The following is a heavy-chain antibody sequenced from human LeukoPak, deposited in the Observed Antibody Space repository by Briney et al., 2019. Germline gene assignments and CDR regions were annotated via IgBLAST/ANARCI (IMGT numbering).Heavy chain of an antibody. V-gene: IGHV1-69*04. Sequence: AASVKVSCKASGGXFSSYAISWVRQAPGQGLEWMGRIIPILGIANYAQKFQGRVTITADKSTSTAYMELSSLRSEDTAVYYCASSGYGFWSGYYYKGEEYLGKWDYYGMDVWGQGTTVTVSS. D-gene: IGHD3-3*01. CDR2: IIPILGIA. J-gene: IGHJ6*02. CDR3: ASSGYGFWSGYYYKGEEYLGKWDYYGMDV. CDR1: GGXFSSYA.